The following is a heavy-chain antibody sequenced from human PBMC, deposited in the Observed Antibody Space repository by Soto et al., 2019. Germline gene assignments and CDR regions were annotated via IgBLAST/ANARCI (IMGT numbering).Heavy chain of an antibody. CDR3: ARLLGSRFDY. CDR2: IYYSGST. D-gene: IGHD1-26*01. J-gene: IGHJ4*02. CDR1: GGSISSYY. Sequence: SETLSLTCTVSGGSISSYYWSWIRQPPGKGLEWIGYIYYSGSTNYNPSLKSRVTISVDTSKNQFSLKLSSVTAADTAVYYCARLLGSRFDYWGQGTLVTVSS. V-gene: IGHV4-59*01.